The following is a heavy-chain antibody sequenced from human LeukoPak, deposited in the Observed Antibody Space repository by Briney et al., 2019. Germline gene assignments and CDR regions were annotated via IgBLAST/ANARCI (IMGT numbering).Heavy chain of an antibody. CDR3: ARVFGYNYGYPLGVDY. CDR1: GGSISSYY. J-gene: IGHJ4*02. Sequence: SETLSLTCTVSGGSISSYYWSWIRQPPGKGLEWIGYIYYSGSTNCNPSLKSRVTISVDTSKNQFSLKLSSVTAADTAVYYCARVFGYNYGYPLGVDYWGQGTLVTVSS. CDR2: IYYSGST. V-gene: IGHV4-59*01. D-gene: IGHD3-10*01.